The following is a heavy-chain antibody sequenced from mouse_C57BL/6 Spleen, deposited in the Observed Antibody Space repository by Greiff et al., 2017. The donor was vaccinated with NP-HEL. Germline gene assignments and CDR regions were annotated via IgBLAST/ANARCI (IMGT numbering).Heavy chain of an antibody. CDR2: IYPGDGDT. V-gene: IGHV1-82*01. Sequence: VKLMESGPELVKPGASVKISCKASGYAFSSSWMNWVKQRPGKGLEWIGRIYPGDGDTNYNGKFKGKATLTADKSSSTAYMQLSSLTSEDSAVYFCASPSGTSWYFDVWGTGTTVTVSS. D-gene: IGHD4-1*01. J-gene: IGHJ1*03. CDR3: ASPSGTSWYFDV. CDR1: GYAFSSSW.